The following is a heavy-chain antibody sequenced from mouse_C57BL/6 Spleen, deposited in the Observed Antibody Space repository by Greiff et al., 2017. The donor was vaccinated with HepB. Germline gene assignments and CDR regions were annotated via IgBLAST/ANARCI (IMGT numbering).Heavy chain of an antibody. Sequence: EVKVVESGGGLVKPGGSLKLSCAASGFTFSDYGMHWVRQAPEKGLEWVAYISSGSSTIYYADTVKGRFTISRDNAKNTLFLQMTSLRSEDTAMYYCARREITNFDYWGQGTTLTVSS. J-gene: IGHJ2*01. CDR2: ISSGSSTI. CDR1: GFTFSDYG. CDR3: ARREITNFDY. D-gene: IGHD2-4*01. V-gene: IGHV5-17*01.